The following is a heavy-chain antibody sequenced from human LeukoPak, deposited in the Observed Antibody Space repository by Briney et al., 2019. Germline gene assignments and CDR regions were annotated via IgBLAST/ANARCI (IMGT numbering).Heavy chain of an antibody. CDR3: ARQAYCGGDCYFNYGMDV. CDR1: GYSFSNYW. J-gene: IGHJ6*02. Sequence: GESLKISCKGSGYSFSNYWIAWVRQMPGIGLEWMGIIYPGDSDTRYSPSFQGQVTISADKSISTAYLQWRSLKASDATMYYCARQAYCGGDCYFNYGMDVWGQGTTVTVSS. D-gene: IGHD2-21*02. V-gene: IGHV5-51*01. CDR2: IYPGDSDT.